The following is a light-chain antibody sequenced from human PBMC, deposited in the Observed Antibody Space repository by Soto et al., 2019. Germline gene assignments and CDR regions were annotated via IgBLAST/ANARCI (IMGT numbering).Light chain of an antibody. CDR1: SSDVGAYNY. Sequence: QSALTQPPSAPGSPGQSVTISCTGTSSDVGAYNYVPWYQQHPGKAPQLMIFEVSKRPSGVPDRFSGSKSGNTASLTVSGLQAEDEADYYCSSYAGSNNVVFGGGTKLTVL. J-gene: IGLJ2*01. V-gene: IGLV2-8*01. CDR3: SSYAGSNNVV. CDR2: EVS.